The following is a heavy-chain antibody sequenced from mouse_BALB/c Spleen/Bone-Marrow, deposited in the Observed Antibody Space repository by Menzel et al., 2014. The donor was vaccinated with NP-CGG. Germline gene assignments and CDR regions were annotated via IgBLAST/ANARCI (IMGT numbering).Heavy chain of an antibody. V-gene: IGHV1-54*01. CDR2: INPGSGGT. CDR1: GHAFTNYL. J-gene: IGHJ4*01. CDR3: ARRNRDYYAMDY. Sequence: VKLEESAAELVRPGTSVKASCKASGHAFTNYLLEWVKQRPGQGLEWIGVINPGSGGTKYNEKFKGKATLTVDKSSSTAYMQLSSLTSDDSAVYFCARRNRDYYAMDYWGQRTSPTVSS.